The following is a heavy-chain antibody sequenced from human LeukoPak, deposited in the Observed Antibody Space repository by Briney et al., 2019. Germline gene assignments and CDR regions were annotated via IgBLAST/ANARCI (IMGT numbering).Heavy chain of an antibody. CDR3: ARKKMATITEFDDY. V-gene: IGHV1-18*01. CDR1: GYTFTSYG. D-gene: IGHD5-24*01. J-gene: IGHJ4*02. Sequence: GASVKVSCKASGYTFTSYGISWVRQAPGQGLEWMGWISAYNGNTNYAQKLQGRVTMTTDTSTSTAYTELRSLRSDDTAVYYCARKKMATITEFDDYWGQGTLVTVSS. CDR2: ISAYNGNT.